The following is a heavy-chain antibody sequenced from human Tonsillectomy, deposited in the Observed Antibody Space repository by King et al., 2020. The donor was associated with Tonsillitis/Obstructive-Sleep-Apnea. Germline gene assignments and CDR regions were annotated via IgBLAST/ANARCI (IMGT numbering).Heavy chain of an antibody. V-gene: IGHV1-2*02. Sequence: QLVQSGAEVEKPGASVKVSCKASGYTFTGYYMHWVRQAPGQGLEWMGWINPNSGGTKYAQKFQGRVTMTRDTSIGTAYMELSGLRSDDTAVYYCARYISARPFGSWGQGGLVTVSS. CDR1: GYTFTGYY. CDR2: INPNSGGT. CDR3: ARYISARPFGS. J-gene: IGHJ4*02. D-gene: IGHD6-6*01.